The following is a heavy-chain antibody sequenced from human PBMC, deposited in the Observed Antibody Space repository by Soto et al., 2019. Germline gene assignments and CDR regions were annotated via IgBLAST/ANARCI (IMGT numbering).Heavy chain of an antibody. CDR3: ARGNPVNYSGFDV. D-gene: IGHD2-15*01. J-gene: IGHJ6*02. CDR2: MNAKRGDT. CDR1: GYTFSDFD. Sequence: QAHLEQSGAEVKRPGASVKVSCKASGYTFSDFDINWLRQASGHGPEWMGWMNAKRGDTFFAQRFQGKFNMTWDTSLSTAYMEVGSLTADDTAMYYCARGNPVNYSGFDVWGQGTTVAVSS. V-gene: IGHV1-8*01.